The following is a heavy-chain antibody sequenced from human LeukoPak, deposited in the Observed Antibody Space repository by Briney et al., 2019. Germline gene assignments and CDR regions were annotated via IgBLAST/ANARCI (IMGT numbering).Heavy chain of an antibody. Sequence: GGSLRLSCAASGFTFSSYEMNWVRQAPGKGLEWVSYISSSGSTIYYADSVKGRFTISRDNAENSLYLQMNSLRAEDTAVYYCASLSPAVAGYFDYWGQGTLVTVSS. CDR1: GFTFSSYE. V-gene: IGHV3-48*03. D-gene: IGHD6-19*01. J-gene: IGHJ4*02. CDR3: ASLSPAVAGYFDY. CDR2: ISSSGSTI.